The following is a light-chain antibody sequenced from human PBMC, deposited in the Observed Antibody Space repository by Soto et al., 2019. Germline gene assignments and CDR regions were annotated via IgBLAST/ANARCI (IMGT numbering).Light chain of an antibody. CDR2: GAS. CDR1: QSFSSSY. J-gene: IGKJ5*01. Sequence: EIVLTPSPGTLSLSPGERATLSCRARQSFSSSYLAWYQQKPGQAPRLLIYGASSRATGIPDRFSGSGSGTDFTLTISRLEPEDFAVYYCQQYGTSITFGQGTRLEI. CDR3: QQYGTSIT. V-gene: IGKV3-20*01.